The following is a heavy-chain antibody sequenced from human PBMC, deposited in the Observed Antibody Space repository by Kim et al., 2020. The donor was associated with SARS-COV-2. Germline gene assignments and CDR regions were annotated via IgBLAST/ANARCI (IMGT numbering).Heavy chain of an antibody. CDR2: IDPYGGVT. Sequence: ASVKVSCKASGYSFTGHFMHWMRQAPGQGLEWMGWIDPYGGVTNYAQKFQGRITVARDTSLSTAYMELSGLRSDDTAVYYCAGAYYDSGDHWGQGTLVTVSS. V-gene: IGHV1-2*02. J-gene: IGHJ4*02. CDR3: AGAYYDSGDH. CDR1: GYSFTGHF. D-gene: IGHD3-10*01.